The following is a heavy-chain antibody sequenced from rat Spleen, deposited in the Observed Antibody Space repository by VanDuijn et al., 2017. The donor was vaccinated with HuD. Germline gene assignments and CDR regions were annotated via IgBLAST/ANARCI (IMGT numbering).Heavy chain of an antibody. V-gene: IGHV5-29*01. Sequence: EVQLVESGGGLVQPGRSLKLSCAASGFTFSNYGMAWVRQAPTKGLEWVATISYDGSSIYYRDSVKGRFTISRDNAKSTLYLQMDSLRSEDTATYYCARGWVDYWGQGVMVTVSS. CDR1: GFTFSNYG. J-gene: IGHJ2*01. D-gene: IGHD1-7*01. CDR2: ISYDGSSI. CDR3: ARGWVDY.